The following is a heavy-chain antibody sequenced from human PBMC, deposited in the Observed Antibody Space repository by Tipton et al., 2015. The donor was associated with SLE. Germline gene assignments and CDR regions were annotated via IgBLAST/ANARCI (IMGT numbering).Heavy chain of an antibody. CDR1: GDPITHNF. Sequence: TLSLTCTVSGDPITHNFWIRIRQPGGTGLEWIGRMAPNGTTNHKPSLNRPVALSLDTSKNQFSLRLSSVTAADTAVYYCVRDGKRGTRGDAFDIWGQGTMVIVSS. D-gene: IGHD1-7*01. J-gene: IGHJ3*02. CDR3: VRDGKRGTRGDAFDI. V-gene: IGHV4-4*07. CDR2: MAPNGTT.